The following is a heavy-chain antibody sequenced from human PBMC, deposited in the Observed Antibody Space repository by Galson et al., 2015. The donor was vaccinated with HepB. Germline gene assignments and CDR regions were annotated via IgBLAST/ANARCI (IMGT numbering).Heavy chain of an antibody. Sequence: SLRLSCAASGFTFSDYYMSWIRQAPGKGLEWVSYISSSSSYTNYADSVKGRFTISRDNAKNSLYLQMNSLRAEDTAVYYCARGGHDIVVVPAAIWGYYYYYGMDVWGQGTTVTVSS. CDR2: ISSSSSYT. J-gene: IGHJ6*02. CDR3: ARGGHDIVVVPAAIWGYYYYYGMDV. CDR1: GFTFSDYY. D-gene: IGHD2-2*01. V-gene: IGHV3-11*06.